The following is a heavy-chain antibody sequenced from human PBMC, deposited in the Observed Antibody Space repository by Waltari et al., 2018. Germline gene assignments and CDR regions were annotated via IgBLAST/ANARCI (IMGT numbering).Heavy chain of an antibody. CDR1: GFTFSSYA. J-gene: IGHJ6*03. D-gene: IGHD3-10*01. CDR3: AKASLGVQGLILKYYYYYMDV. Sequence: EVQLVESGGGLVQPGGSLRLSCAASGFTFSSYAMSWVRQAPGKGVEWVSAISGSGGTTYYADSVKGRFTISRDNSKNTLYLQMNSLRAEDTAVYYCAKASLGVQGLILKYYYYYMDVWGKGTTVTVSS. V-gene: IGHV3-23*04. CDR2: ISGSGGTT.